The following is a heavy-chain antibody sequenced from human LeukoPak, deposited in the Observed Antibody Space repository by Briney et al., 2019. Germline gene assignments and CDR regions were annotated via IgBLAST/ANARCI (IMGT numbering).Heavy chain of an antibody. CDR3: ARERSRAFDI. Sequence: GGSLRLSCAASGFTVSSNYMSWVRQAPGKGLEWVSVIYSGGSTYYADSVEGRFTISRDNSKNTLYLQMNSLRAEDTAVYYCARERSRAFDIWGQGTMVTVSS. D-gene: IGHD4-17*01. CDR1: GFTVSSNY. J-gene: IGHJ3*02. V-gene: IGHV3-53*01. CDR2: IYSGGST.